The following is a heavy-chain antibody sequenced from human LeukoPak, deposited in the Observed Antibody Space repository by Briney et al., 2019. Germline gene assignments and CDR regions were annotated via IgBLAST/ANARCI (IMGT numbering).Heavy chain of an antibody. J-gene: IGHJ6*02. Sequence: PSETLSLTCTVSGGSISSSDYYWGWIRQPPGKGLEWIGSICCSGSTYYSPSLKSRVTISVDTSKNQFSLKLSSVTAADTAVYYCAGGPNNSGWYIGLDVWGHGTTVTVS. D-gene: IGHD6-19*01. V-gene: IGHV4-39*07. CDR1: GGSISSSDYY. CDR2: ICCSGST. CDR3: AGGPNNSGWYIGLDV.